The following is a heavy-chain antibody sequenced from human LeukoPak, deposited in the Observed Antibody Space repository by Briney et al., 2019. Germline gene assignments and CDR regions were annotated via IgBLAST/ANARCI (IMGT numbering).Heavy chain of an antibody. D-gene: IGHD1-26*01. CDR3: ARDLAIVGAIAYYFDY. CDR2: ISYDGSNK. J-gene: IGHJ4*02. Sequence: GGSLRLSCAAPGFTFSSYAMHWVRQAPGKGLEWVAVISYDGSNKYYADSVKGRFTISRDNSKNTLYLQMNSLRAEDTAVYYWARDLAIVGAIAYYFDYWGQGTLVTVSS. CDR1: GFTFSSYA. V-gene: IGHV3-30*04.